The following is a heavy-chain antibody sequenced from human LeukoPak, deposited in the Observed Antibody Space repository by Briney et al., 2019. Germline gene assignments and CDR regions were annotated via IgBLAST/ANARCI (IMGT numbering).Heavy chain of an antibody. D-gene: IGHD6-19*01. CDR3: AKDLSGGLYPYYFDF. J-gene: IGHJ4*02. CDR1: GFKFSNYA. CDR2: ISGSGAAT. V-gene: IGHV3-23*01. Sequence: GGSLRLSCAASGFKFSNYAMNWGGQAPGKGLEWVSAISGSGAATFNADSVKGRFTISRDNSKNKLYLQMNSLRADDTAVYSCAKDLSGGLYPYYFDFWGRGTRVTVSA.